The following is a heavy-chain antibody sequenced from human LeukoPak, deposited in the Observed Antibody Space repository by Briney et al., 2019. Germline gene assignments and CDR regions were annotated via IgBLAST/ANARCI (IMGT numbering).Heavy chain of an antibody. J-gene: IGHJ2*01. Sequence: SETLSLTCAVSGGSISSGGYSWSWIRQPPGKGLEWIGYIYHSGSTYYNPSLKSRVTISVDRSKNQFSLKLSSVTAADTAVYYCARARRPWEFVVVTATRGSNWYFDLWGRGTLVTVSS. CDR1: GGSISSGGYS. V-gene: IGHV4-30-2*01. CDR2: IYHSGST. D-gene: IGHD2-21*02. CDR3: ARARRPWEFVVVTATRGSNWYFDL.